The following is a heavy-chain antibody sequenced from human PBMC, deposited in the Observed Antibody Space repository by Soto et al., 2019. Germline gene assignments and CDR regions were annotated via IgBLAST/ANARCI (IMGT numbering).Heavy chain of an antibody. D-gene: IGHD4-4*01. CDR2: ISGSGATT. V-gene: IGHV3-23*01. J-gene: IGHJ5*02. CDR3: VSGMTKVTPEWFDP. Sequence: PGGSLRLSCSASGFTFSNFAMSWVRQAPGGGLQWVSSISGSGATTYYGDSVKGRFTISRDNSKNTVSLQMNNLRAEDSAVYYCVSGMTKVTPEWFDPWGQGTLVTVSS. CDR1: GFTFSNFA.